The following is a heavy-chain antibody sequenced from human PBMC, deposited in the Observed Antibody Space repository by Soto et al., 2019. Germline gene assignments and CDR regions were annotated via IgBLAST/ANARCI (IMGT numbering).Heavy chain of an antibody. CDR2: ISHSGRT. V-gene: IGHV4-61*01. CDR1: GASLRSGTYY. D-gene: IGHD6-13*01. Sequence: PSETLSLTCTVSGASLRSGTYYWSWIRQPPGKGLEWIGYISHSGRTNYDPSLKSRLTMSVDTSQNQFSLKLSSVTAADTAVYYCARGSYSSSWYANNYYYYYGMDVWGQGTTVTVSS. J-gene: IGHJ6*02. CDR3: ARGSYSSSWYANNYYYYYGMDV.